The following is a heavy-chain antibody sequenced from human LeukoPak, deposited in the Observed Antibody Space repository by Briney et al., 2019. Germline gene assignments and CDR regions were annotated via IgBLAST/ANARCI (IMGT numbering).Heavy chain of an antibody. CDR3: ARREGFCKGGTCYLDF. V-gene: IGHV3-74*01. CDR1: GFTFSSYW. CDR2: INTDGSST. D-gene: IGHD2-15*01. J-gene: IGHJ4*02. Sequence: GGSLGFSCAASGFTFSSYWMHWVRQAPGKGLVWVSRINTDGSSTTYADSVKGRFTISRDNVKNTLYLQMNSLRAEDTAVYYCARREGFCKGGTCYLDFWGQGTLVTVSS.